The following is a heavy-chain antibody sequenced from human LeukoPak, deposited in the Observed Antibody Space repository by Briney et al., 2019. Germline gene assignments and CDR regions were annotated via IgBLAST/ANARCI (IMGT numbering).Heavy chain of an antibody. CDR2: VYYTGNT. J-gene: IGHJ3*01. V-gene: IGHV4-39*01. CDR3: ARLRAMAGHRGGFDF. D-gene: IGHD6-19*01. Sequence: PSETLSLTCTVSGDSISYNNYYWDWIRQPPGQGLEWIGTVYYTGNTYYNSSLKSRVAISVDTSKNQFSLQLSSMTAADTAVYYCARLRAMAGHRGGFDFWGQGTMVTVSS. CDR1: GDSISYNNYY.